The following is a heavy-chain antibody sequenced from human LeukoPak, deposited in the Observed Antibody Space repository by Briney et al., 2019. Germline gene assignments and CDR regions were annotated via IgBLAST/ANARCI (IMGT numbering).Heavy chain of an antibody. CDR1: RFTFTSYI. D-gene: IGHD3-3*01. CDR3: ARRGGRYYDFWSGHEDY. Sequence: GGSLRRSSAASRFTFTSYIMNWVRQAPGKGLEWVSSISSSISYIYSADSVKGRFTISRDNAKNPLYLQMNSLRAEDTAVYYCARRGGRYYDFWSGHEDYWGQGTLVTVSS. V-gene: IGHV3-21*01. J-gene: IGHJ4*02. CDR2: ISSSISYI.